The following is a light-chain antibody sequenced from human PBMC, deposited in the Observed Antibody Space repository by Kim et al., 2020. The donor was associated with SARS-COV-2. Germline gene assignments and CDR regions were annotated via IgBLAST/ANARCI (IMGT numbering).Light chain of an antibody. V-gene: IGKV3-11*01. CDR1: QSVSTF. Sequence: DIVLTQSPATLSLSPGERATLSCRASQSVSTFLAWFQHKPGQAPRLLIYDASNRATGIPARFSGSGSGTDFTLTISSLEPEDFAVYYSQQSSNWPRLTFGGGTKVDI. J-gene: IGKJ4*01. CDR2: DAS. CDR3: QQSSNWPRLT.